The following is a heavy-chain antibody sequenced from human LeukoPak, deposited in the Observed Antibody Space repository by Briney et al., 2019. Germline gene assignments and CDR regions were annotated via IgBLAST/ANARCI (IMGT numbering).Heavy chain of an antibody. Sequence: PGGSLRLSCAASGFTFSSYAMSWVRQAPGKGLEWVSLISSSGSSTYYADSVKGRFTISRDISKNTLYLQMDSLRAEDTAVYYCAKPKDNSLYCFDYWGQGTLVTASS. CDR1: GFTFSSYA. D-gene: IGHD1-20*01. J-gene: IGHJ4*02. V-gene: IGHV3-23*01. CDR2: ISSSGSST. CDR3: AKPKDNSLYCFDY.